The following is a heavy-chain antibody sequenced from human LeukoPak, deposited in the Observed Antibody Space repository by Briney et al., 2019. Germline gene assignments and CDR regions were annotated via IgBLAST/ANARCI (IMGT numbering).Heavy chain of an antibody. CDR1: GGSFSGYY. J-gene: IGHJ4*02. CDR3: TRRLGSGTYLPDC. V-gene: IGHV4-34*01. CDR2: INHSGST. D-gene: IGHD3-10*02. Sequence: SETLSLTCAVYGGSFSGYYWSWIRQPPRKGLEWIGEINHSGSTNYNPSLKSRVTISVDTPKNQFSLKLSSVTAPDTAVYYCTRRLGSGTYLPDCWDEGTLVTVSS.